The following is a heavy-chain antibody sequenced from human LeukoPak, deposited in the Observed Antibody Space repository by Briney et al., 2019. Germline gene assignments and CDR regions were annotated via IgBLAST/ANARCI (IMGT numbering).Heavy chain of an antibody. Sequence: SVKVSCKASGGTFSSYAISWVRQAPGQGLEWMGGIIPIFGTANYAQKFQGRVTITTDESTSTAYMELSSLRSEDTAVYYCARGGGYNWNYDSWFDPWGQGTLVTVSS. J-gene: IGHJ5*02. D-gene: IGHD1-7*01. CDR3: ARGGGYNWNYDSWFDP. V-gene: IGHV1-69*05. CDR1: GGTFSSYA. CDR2: IIPIFGTA.